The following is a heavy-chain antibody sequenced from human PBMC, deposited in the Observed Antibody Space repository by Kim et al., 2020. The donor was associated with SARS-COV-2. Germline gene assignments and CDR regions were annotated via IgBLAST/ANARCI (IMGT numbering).Heavy chain of an antibody. V-gene: IGHV4-34*01. CDR2: INHSGHT. Sequence: SETLSLTCAVDGGSFTGHYWGWIRQPPGKGLEWIGEINHSGHTTYNPSLESRVTIAVDTSKSQVSLELRSVTAADTAVYYCARGLRLRSWYPKTTAPPWG. CDR1: GGSFTGHY. CDR3: ARGLRLRSWYPKTTAPP. D-gene: IGHD4-4*01. J-gene: IGHJ5*02.